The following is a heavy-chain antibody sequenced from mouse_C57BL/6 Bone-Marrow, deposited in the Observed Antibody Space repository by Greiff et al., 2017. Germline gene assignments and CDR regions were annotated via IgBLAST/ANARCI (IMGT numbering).Heavy chain of an antibody. CDR2: IDPETGGT. CDR1: GYTFTDYE. V-gene: IGHV1-15*01. CDR3: TRDSYGRRVYYYAMDY. D-gene: IGHD1-1*01. Sequence: VQLQQSGAELVRPGASVTLSCKASGYTFTDYEMHWVKQTPVHGLEWIGAIDPETGGTAYNQKFKGKAILTADKSSSTAYMELRSLTSEDSAVYYCTRDSYGRRVYYYAMDYWGQGTSVTVSS. J-gene: IGHJ4*01.